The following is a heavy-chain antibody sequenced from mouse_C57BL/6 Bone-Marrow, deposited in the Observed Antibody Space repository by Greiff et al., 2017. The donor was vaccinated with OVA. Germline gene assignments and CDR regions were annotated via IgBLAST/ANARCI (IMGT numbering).Heavy chain of an antibody. CDR2: IFPGSGST. Sequence: VQLQQSGPELVKPGASVKISCKASGYTFTDYYINWVKQRPGQGLEWIGWIFPGSGSTYYNEKFKGKATLTVDKSSSTAYMLLSSLTSEDSAVYFCARPSNYGSSPCYFDYWGQGTTLTVSS. V-gene: IGHV1-75*01. D-gene: IGHD1-1*01. CDR3: ARPSNYGSSPCYFDY. CDR1: GYTFTDYY. J-gene: IGHJ2*01.